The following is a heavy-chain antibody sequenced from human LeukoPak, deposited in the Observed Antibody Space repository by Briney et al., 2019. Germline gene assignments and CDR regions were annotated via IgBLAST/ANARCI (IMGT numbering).Heavy chain of an antibody. Sequence: SETLSLTCAVYGGSFSGYYWSWIRQPPGKGLEWIGEINHSGSTNYNTSLKSRFPISVDTSKNQFSLKLRFGTAADTVVYYCASLSRADGFDIWGQGTMVTVSS. D-gene: IGHD2-2*01. J-gene: IGHJ3*02. V-gene: IGHV4-34*01. CDR2: INHSGST. CDR3: ASLSRADGFDI. CDR1: GGSFSGYY.